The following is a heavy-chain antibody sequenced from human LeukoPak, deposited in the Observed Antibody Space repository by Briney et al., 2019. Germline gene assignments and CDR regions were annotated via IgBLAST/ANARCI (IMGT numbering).Heavy chain of an antibody. CDR1: VYTFTSYG. J-gene: IGHJ4*02. Sequence: ASVKVSCKASVYTFTSYGISWVRQAPGKGLEWMGWISAYNGNTKYAQKLQGRVTMTTDTYTSTANMGLRSLRSDDTAVYYCARDDAVPAAINFDYWGQGTLVTVSS. V-gene: IGHV1-18*01. CDR3: ARDDAVPAAINFDY. D-gene: IGHD2-2*01. CDR2: ISAYNGNT.